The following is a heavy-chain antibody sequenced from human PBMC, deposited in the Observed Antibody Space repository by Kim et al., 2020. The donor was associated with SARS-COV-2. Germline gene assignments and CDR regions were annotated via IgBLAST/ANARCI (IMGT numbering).Heavy chain of an antibody. Sequence: SETLSLTCSVSHDAINNGAYFWGWVRQSPRKGLEWMGSIFFSGTRHDNPSLKSRVTLAIDTSKAQFSLYLTSVTAADTALYYCARHQRTRGSLSYIDLWSQGTLVTVSS. V-gene: IGHV4-39*01. J-gene: IGHJ5*02. CDR3: ARHQRTRGSLSYIDL. CDR1: HDAINNGAYF. CDR2: IFFSGTR. D-gene: IGHD3-10*01.